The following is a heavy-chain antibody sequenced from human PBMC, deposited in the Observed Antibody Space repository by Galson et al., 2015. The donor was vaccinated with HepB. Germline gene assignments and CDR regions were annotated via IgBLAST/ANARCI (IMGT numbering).Heavy chain of an antibody. V-gene: IGHV1-3*01. CDR2: INAGNGNT. D-gene: IGHD6-13*01. CDR1: GYTFTSYA. J-gene: IGHJ4*02. Sequence: SVKVSCKASGYTFTSYAMHWVRQAPGQRLEWMGWINAGNGNTKYSQKFQGRVTITRDTSASTAYMELSSLRSEDTAVYYCARDGRSSSWGYYFDYWGQGTLVTVSS. CDR3: ARDGRSSSWGYYFDY.